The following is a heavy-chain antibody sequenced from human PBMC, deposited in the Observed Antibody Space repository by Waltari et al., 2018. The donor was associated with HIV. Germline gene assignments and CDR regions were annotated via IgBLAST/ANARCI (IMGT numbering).Heavy chain of an antibody. V-gene: IGHV3-11*01. Sequence: QVKLVDSGGGWVKPGGSLSLSCAATDFVFSDFFMTWMRQSPGKGPEWVGYISGSGTISFYADSVRGRFTISRDNANNSLYLQMNSLRDEDTAIYYCCRGVSSDRWGQGTLVTVSS. CDR3: CRGVSSDR. CDR2: ISGSGTIS. J-gene: IGHJ5*02. D-gene: IGHD2-2*01. CDR1: DFVFSDFF.